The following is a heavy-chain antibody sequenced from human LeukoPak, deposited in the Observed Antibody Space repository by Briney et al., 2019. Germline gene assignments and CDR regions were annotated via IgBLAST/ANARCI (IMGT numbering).Heavy chain of an antibody. CDR1: GGSISSHY. Sequence: KPSETLSLTCTVSGGSISSHYWSWIRQPPGKGLEWIGYIYYSGSTNYNPSLKSRVTISVDTSKNQFSLKLSSVTAADTAVYYCARTIFDYSKWFDPWGQGTLVTVSS. D-gene: IGHD4-11*01. CDR3: ARTIFDYSKWFDP. CDR2: IYYSGST. V-gene: IGHV4-59*11. J-gene: IGHJ5*02.